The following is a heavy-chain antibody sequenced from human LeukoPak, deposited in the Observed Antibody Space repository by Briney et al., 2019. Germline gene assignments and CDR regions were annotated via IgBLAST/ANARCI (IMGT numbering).Heavy chain of an antibody. Sequence: PGGSLRLSCAASGFTFSSYGMSWVRQAPGKGLEWVANIRQDGSETYYVDSVKGRFTISRDNAKNSLYLQMNSLRAEDTALYYCARGYSAYDRAGTALDIWGQGTMVTVSS. CDR3: ARGYSAYDRAGTALDI. V-gene: IGHV3-7*03. CDR1: GFTFSSYG. CDR2: IRQDGSET. D-gene: IGHD5-12*01. J-gene: IGHJ3*02.